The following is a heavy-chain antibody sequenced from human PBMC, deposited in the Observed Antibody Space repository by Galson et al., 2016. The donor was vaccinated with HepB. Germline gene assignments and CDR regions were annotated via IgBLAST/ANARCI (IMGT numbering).Heavy chain of an antibody. CDR2: IYSGGDT. CDR3: AREIHNWNDALGY. CDR1: GFSVSTNY. V-gene: IGHV3-53*01. D-gene: IGHD1-20*01. Sequence: SLRLSCAASGFSVSTNYMSWVRQAPGKGLEWVSVIYSGGDTYYADSVKGRFTISRDNSKNTLYLQMNSLRVEDTAVYYCAREIHNWNDALGYWGQGTLVTVSS. J-gene: IGHJ4*02.